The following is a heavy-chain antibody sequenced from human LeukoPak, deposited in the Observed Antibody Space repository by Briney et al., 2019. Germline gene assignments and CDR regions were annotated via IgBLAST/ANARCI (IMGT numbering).Heavy chain of an antibody. CDR3: ARDLRSITMIAGAFDI. CDR2: IYYSGRT. J-gene: IGHJ3*02. V-gene: IGHV4-59*01. CDR1: GGSISSYY. Sequence: SETLSLTCTVSGGSISSYYWSWIRQPPGKGLEWIGYIYYSGRTNYNPSLKSRVTISVDTSKNQLSLKLSSVTAADTAVYYCARDLRSITMIAGAFDIWGQGTMVTVSS. D-gene: IGHD3-22*01.